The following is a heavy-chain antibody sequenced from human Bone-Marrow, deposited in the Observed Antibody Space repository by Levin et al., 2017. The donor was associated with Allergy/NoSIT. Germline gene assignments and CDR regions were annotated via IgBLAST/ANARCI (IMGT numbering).Heavy chain of an antibody. J-gene: IGHJ4*02. D-gene: IGHD3-10*01. CDR1: GYTFTSFA. CDR2: INPDNDNA. V-gene: IGHV1-18*01. CDR3: AREDLGYSASGTQDS. Sequence: ASVKVSCKASGYTFTSFAISWVRQAPGQGLEWMGWINPDNDNAEYAENFQGRVTLTADTSTNTAYMELRGLTSDDTAVYYCAREDLGYSASGTQDSWGQGTLVSVSS.